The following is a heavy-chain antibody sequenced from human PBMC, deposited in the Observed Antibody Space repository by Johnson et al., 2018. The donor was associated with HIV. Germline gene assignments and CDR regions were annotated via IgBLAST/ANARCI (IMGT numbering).Heavy chain of an antibody. CDR1: GFTFSTYW. J-gene: IGHJ3*02. V-gene: IGHV3-7*01. D-gene: IGHD4-23*01. Sequence: VQLVESGGGLVQPGGSLRLSCAASGFTFSTYWMSWVRQAPGKGLEWVANIKQDGSNKYYADSVKGRFTISRDNSKNKLYLQMNSLRAEDTAVYYCGKLPGGNSGFVDAFDIWGQGTMVTVSS. CDR2: IKQDGSNK. CDR3: GKLPGGNSGFVDAFDI.